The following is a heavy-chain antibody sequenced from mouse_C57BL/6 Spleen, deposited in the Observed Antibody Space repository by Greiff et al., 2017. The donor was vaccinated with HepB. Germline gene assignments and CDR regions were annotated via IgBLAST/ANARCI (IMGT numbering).Heavy chain of an antibody. V-gene: IGHV1-55*01. Sequence: QVQLQQPGAELVKPGASVKMSCKASGYTFTSYWITWVKQRPGQGLEWIGDIYPGSGSTNYNEKSKSKATLTVDTSSSTAYMQLSSLTSEDSAVYYCARKGTGTGPYFDYWGQGTTLTVSS. D-gene: IGHD4-1*01. CDR1: GYTFTSYW. J-gene: IGHJ2*01. CDR3: ARKGTGTGPYFDY. CDR2: IYPGSGST.